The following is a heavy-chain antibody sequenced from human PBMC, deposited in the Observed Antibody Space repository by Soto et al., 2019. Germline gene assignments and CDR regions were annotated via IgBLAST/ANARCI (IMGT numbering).Heavy chain of an antibody. J-gene: IGHJ4*02. CDR2: ISGSGAST. CDR1: GFTFNTYA. CDR3: AKTPGVITVFTSFDH. D-gene: IGHD7-27*01. Sequence: PGGSLRLSCVASGFTFNTYALAWVRQAPGKGLEWVPAISGSGASTYDADSVKGRFTISRDNSNNTLYLQMNSLRAEDTAVYYCAKTPGVITVFTSFDHWGQGTPVTVSS. V-gene: IGHV3-23*01.